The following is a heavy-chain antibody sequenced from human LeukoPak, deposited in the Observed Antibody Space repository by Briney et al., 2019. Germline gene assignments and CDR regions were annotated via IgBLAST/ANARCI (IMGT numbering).Heavy chain of an antibody. D-gene: IGHD2-15*01. CDR1: GYTFISYG. Sequence: ASLKVSCKTSGYTFISYGISWLRQAPGQGIEWMGWISANKGDTEYAQKFQGRLTVTRDTSTSTAYMELKRLKPDDTAVYYCARADIIVVAGATPVGSAFEYWGQGTLITVS. J-gene: IGHJ4*02. V-gene: IGHV1-18*01. CDR3: ARADIIVVAGATPVGSAFEY. CDR2: ISANKGDT.